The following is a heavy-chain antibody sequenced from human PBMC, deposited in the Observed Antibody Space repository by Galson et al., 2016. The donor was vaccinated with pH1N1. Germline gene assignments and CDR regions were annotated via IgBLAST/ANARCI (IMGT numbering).Heavy chain of an antibody. CDR3: ARQNEGALDV. V-gene: IGHV5-51*01. CDR1: GYSFTTHW. D-gene: IGHD1-1*01. Sequence: QSGAEVKKPGESLKISCKASGYSFTTHWIGWVRQMPGKGLEWMGIIYAGDSDARYSPSLKGQVSFSVDKSITTADLPWRSLKASDTAIYYCARQNEGALDVWGQGTTVTVSS. CDR2: IYAGDSDA. J-gene: IGHJ6*02.